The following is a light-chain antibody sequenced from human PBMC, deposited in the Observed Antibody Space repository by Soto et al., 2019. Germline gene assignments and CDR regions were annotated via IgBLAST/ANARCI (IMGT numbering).Light chain of an antibody. Sequence: EIVLTQSPGTLSLSAGERATLSCRASQSVSSNYLAWYQQKPGQPPRLLISDASSRATGIPDRFIGSGSGTDFTLTISSLESEDFAVYYCQHYGRSPPSWTFGQGTKVEIK. CDR2: DAS. J-gene: IGKJ1*01. V-gene: IGKV3-20*01. CDR1: QSVSSNY. CDR3: QHYGRSPPSWT.